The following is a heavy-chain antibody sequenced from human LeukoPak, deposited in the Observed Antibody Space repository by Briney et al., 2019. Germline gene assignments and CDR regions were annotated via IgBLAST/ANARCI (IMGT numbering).Heavy chain of an antibody. V-gene: IGHV1-18*01. CDR2: ISAYSGNA. D-gene: IGHD6-19*01. J-gene: IGHJ6*03. Sequence: ASVKVSFKASGYTFTSYGISWVRQAPGQGLEWMGWISAYSGNANYAQKLRGRVTMTTDTSTSTAYMELRSLRSDDTAVYYCAIRAVAGPHLYYYMDVWGKGTTVTVSS. CDR3: AIRAVAGPHLYYYMDV. CDR1: GYTFTSYG.